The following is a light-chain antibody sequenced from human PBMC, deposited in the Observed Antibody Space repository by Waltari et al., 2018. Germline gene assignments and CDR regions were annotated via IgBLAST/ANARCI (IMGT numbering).Light chain of an antibody. V-gene: IGKV3-11*01. CDR2: DVS. Sequence: EIVVTQSPATLSLSPGERATLSCRASQSARGFLAWYQQKPGQAPRLLIDDVSKRGTGIPSRFSGSGSETDFTLTISSLEAEDFAFYYCQLGSSWSTFGGGTKVEI. J-gene: IGKJ4*01. CDR1: QSARGF. CDR3: QLGSSWST.